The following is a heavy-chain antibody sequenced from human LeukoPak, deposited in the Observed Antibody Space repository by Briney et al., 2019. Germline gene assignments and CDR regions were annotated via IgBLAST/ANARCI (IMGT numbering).Heavy chain of an antibody. J-gene: IGHJ4*02. CDR2: IYYSASP. V-gene: IGHV4-39*07. D-gene: IGHD3-16*01. Sequence: SETLSLTCSVSGGSISSSGYYWDWIRQPPGKGLEWIGSIYYSASPYYNPSLKSRVTISVDTSKNQFSLKLSSVTAADTAVYYCARNQRGSSAYFDYWGQGTLVTVSS. CDR3: ARNQRGSSAYFDY. CDR1: GGSISSSGYY.